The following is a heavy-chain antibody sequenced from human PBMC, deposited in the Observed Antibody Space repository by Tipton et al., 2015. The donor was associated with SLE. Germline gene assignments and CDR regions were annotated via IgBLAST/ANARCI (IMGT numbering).Heavy chain of an antibody. CDR2: IYYRGST. D-gene: IGHD5-12*01. Sequence: GLVKPSETLSLTCTVSGGSISSYYWSWIRQPPGKGLEWIGYIYYRGSTNYNPSLKSRVTISVDTSKNQFSLKLSSVTAADTAVYYCARDLGVATAFDIWGQGTMVTVSS. CDR1: GGSISSYY. J-gene: IGHJ3*02. CDR3: ARDLGVATAFDI. V-gene: IGHV4-59*01.